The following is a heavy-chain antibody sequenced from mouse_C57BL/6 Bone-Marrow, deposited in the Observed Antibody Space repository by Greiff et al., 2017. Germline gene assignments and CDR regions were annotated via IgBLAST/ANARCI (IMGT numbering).Heavy chain of an antibody. CDR2: IDPENGDT. D-gene: IGHD1-1*01. J-gene: IGHJ2*01. CDR3: TTGLYYGSSYVGY. Sequence: VQLQQSGAELVRPGASVKLSCTASGFHIKDAYMHWVKQRPEQGLEWIGWIDPENGDTAYASKFQGKATITADTASNTTYLQLSSLTSEDTAVYNCTTGLYYGSSYVGYWGQGTTLTVSS. CDR1: GFHIKDAY. V-gene: IGHV14-4*01.